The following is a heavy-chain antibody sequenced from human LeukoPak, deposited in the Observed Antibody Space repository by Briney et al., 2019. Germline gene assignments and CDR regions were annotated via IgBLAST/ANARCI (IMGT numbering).Heavy chain of an antibody. Sequence: GGSLRLSCAASGFTFDDYAMHWVRQAPGKGLEWVSGISWNSGTIGYADSVKGRFTISRDNAKNSLYLQMNSLRAEDTAVYYCARVSVPDYWGQGTLVTVSS. V-gene: IGHV3-9*01. CDR2: ISWNSGTI. CDR1: GFTFDDYA. CDR3: ARVSVPDY. J-gene: IGHJ4*02.